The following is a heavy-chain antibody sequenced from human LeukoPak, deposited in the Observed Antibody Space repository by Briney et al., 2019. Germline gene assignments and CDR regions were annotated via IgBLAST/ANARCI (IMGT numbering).Heavy chain of an antibody. V-gene: IGHV1-24*01. J-gene: IGHJ5*02. CDR1: GYTLTELS. CDR2: FDPEDGET. Sequence: ASVKVSCKVSGYTLTELSMHWVRQAPGKGLEWMGGFDPEDGETIYAQKFQGRVTMTEDTSTDTAYMELSSLRSEDTAVYYCATAKLGMSWFDPWGQGTLVTVSS. CDR3: ATAKLGMSWFDP. D-gene: IGHD3-16*01.